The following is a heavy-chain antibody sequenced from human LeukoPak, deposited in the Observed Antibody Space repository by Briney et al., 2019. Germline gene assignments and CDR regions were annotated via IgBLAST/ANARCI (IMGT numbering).Heavy chain of an antibody. V-gene: IGHV1-69*05. J-gene: IGHJ4*02. Sequence: SVKVSCKASGGTFSSYAISWVRQAPGQGLEWMGRIIPIFGTANYAQKFQGRVTITTDESTSTAYMELSSLRSEDTAVYYCATPYYDGSSGYGYWGQGTMVTVSS. D-gene: IGHD3-22*01. CDR3: ATPYYDGSSGYGY. CDR1: GGTFSSYA. CDR2: IIPIFGTA.